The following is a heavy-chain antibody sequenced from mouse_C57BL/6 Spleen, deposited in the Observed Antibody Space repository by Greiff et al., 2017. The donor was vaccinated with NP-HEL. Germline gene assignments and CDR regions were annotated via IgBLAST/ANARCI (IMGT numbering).Heavy chain of an antibody. J-gene: IGHJ4*01. D-gene: IGHD2-3*01. CDR3: ARDKMVTTGYAMDY. V-gene: IGHV5-4*01. CDR2: ISDGGSYT. Sequence: EVNVVESGGGLVKPGGSLKLSCAASGFTFSSYAMSWVRQTPEKRLEWVATISDGGSYTYYPDNVKGRFTISRDNAKNNLYLQMSHLKSEDTAMYYCARDKMVTTGYAMDYWGQGTSVTVSS. CDR1: GFTFSSYA.